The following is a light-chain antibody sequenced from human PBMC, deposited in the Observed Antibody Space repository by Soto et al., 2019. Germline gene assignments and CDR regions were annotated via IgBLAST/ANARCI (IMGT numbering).Light chain of an antibody. Sequence: QSALTQPRSVSESPGQSVAISCTGTRGDVGGYNYVSWYQQHPGKAPKLMIYDVNKRPSGVPDRFSGSKSGNTASLTISGLQAEDEADYYSSSCTGSHSYVFGTGTKDTDL. CDR3: SSCTGSHSYV. CDR2: DVN. J-gene: IGLJ1*01. V-gene: IGLV2-11*01. CDR1: RGDVGGYNY.